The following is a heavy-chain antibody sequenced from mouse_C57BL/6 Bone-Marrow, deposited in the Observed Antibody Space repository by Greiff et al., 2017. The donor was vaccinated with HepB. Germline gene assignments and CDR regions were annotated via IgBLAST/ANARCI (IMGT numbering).Heavy chain of an antibody. CDR1: GYTFTSYW. Sequence: QVQLQQPGAELVRPGSSVKLSCKASGYTFTSYWMHWVKQRPIQGLEWIGNIDPSDSETHYNQKFKDKATLTEDKSSSTAYMQLSSLTSEDSAVYYCAREPIYYYGSSYFDYWGQGTTLTVSS. CDR2: IDPSDSET. D-gene: IGHD1-1*01. CDR3: AREPIYYYGSSYFDY. J-gene: IGHJ2*01. V-gene: IGHV1-52*01.